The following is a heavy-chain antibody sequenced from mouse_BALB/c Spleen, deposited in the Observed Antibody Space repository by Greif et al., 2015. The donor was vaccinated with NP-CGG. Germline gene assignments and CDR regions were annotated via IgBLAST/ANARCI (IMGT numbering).Heavy chain of an antibody. J-gene: IGHJ4*01. V-gene: IGHV1-7*01. Sequence: QVQLQQPGAELAKPGASVKMSCKASGYTFTSYWMHWVKQRPGQGLEWIGYINPSTGYTEYNQKFKDKATLTADKSSSTAYMQLSSLTSEDSAVYYCARRGYYAMDYWGQGTSVTVSS. CDR1: GYTFTSYW. CDR3: ARRGYYAMDY. CDR2: INPSTGYT.